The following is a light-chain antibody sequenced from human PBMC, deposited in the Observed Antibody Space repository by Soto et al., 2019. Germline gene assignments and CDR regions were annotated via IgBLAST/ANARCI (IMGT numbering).Light chain of an antibody. CDR1: QGISSA. CDR3: QQFNNYPLT. J-gene: IGKJ4*01. Sequence: AIPFPPSPSSLSASVGGRITITFRASQGISSALAWYQQKPGKAPKLLIYDASSLESGVPSRFSGSGSGTDFTLTISSLQPEDFATYYCQQFNNYPLTFGGGTKVDIK. V-gene: IGKV1D-13*01. CDR2: DAS.